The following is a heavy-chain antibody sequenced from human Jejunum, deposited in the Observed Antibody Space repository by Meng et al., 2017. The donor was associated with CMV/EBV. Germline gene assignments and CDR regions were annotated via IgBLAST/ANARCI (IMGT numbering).Heavy chain of an antibody. CDR3: ARRFFAFNI. CDR2: IYYTGST. Sequence: CPFSGGTVSIGTYYWSWIRQPPGKGLEWIGYIYYTGSTDYNPSLKSRVTISRDTSKNQFSLKLSSVTAADTAVYYCARRFFAFNIWGQGTMVTVSS. D-gene: IGHD3-3*01. CDR1: GGTVSIGTYY. V-gene: IGHV4-61*01. J-gene: IGHJ3*02.